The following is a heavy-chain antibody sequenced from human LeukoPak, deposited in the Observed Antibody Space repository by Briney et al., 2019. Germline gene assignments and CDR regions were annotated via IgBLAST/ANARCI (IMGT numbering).Heavy chain of an antibody. CDR1: GGSISSSY. Sequence: SETLSLTCTVSGGSISSSYWSWIRQPPGKGLEWIGHIYYSGNTNYNPSLKSRVTISVDTSKNQFSLKLSSVTAADTAVYYCARDANLDTAMVNLPFDYWGQGTLVTVSS. D-gene: IGHD5-18*01. V-gene: IGHV4-59*01. CDR3: ARDANLDTAMVNLPFDY. CDR2: IYYSGNT. J-gene: IGHJ4*02.